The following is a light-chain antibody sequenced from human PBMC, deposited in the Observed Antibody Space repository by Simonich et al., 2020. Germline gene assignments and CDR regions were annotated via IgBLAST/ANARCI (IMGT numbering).Light chain of an antibody. V-gene: IGKV4-1*01. CDR3: QQYYSTPFT. J-gene: IGKJ3*01. CDR1: QSVLYSSNNKNY. CDR2: WAS. Sequence: DIVMTQSQDSLAVSLGERATINGKSSQSVLYSSNNKNYLAWYQKKPGQPPKLLIYWASTRESGVPDRFSGSGSGTDFTLTISSLQAEDVAVYYFQQYYSTPFTFGPGTKVDIK.